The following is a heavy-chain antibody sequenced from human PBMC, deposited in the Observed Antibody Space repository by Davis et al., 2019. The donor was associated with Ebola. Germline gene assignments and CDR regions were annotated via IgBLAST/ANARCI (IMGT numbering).Heavy chain of an antibody. CDR2: IIPIFGTA. Sequence: AASVKVSCKASGYTFAGYYMHWVRQAPGQGLEWMGGIIPIFGTANYAQKFQGRVTITADKSTSTAYMELSSLRSEDTAVYYCARVVPTNDFWSGNIDYWGQGTLITVSS. CDR1: GYTFAGYY. CDR3: ARVVPTNDFWSGNIDY. J-gene: IGHJ4*02. D-gene: IGHD3-3*01. V-gene: IGHV1-69*06.